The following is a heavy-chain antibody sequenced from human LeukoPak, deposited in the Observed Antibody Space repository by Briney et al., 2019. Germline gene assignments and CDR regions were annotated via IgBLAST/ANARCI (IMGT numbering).Heavy chain of an antibody. J-gene: IGHJ6*03. D-gene: IGHD3-10*01. CDR3: ARDPAMVRGRRYYMDV. CDR2: ISSSSSYI. CDR1: GFTFSSYS. Sequence: PGGSLRLSCAASGFTFSSYSMNWVRQAPGKGLEWVSSISSSSSYIYYADSVKGRVTIYRDDAKHSLYLQMNRLRAEDTAVYYCARDPAMVRGRRYYMDVWGKGTTVTVSS. V-gene: IGHV3-21*01.